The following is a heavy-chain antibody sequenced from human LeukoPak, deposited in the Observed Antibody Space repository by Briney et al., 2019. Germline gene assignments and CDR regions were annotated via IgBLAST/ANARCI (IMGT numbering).Heavy chain of an antibody. CDR2: ICSAGST. CDR3: ARDSSSFPNYFDS. Sequence: GGSLRLSCEGTGFTVSSNYMSWVRQAPGKGLEWVSLICSAGSTFYADSVKGRFTISRDNSKNTLYLQMNSLRAEDTALYFCARDSSSFPNYFDSWGQGTLVTVFS. V-gene: IGHV3-53*01. CDR1: GFTVSSNY. D-gene: IGHD2/OR15-2a*01. J-gene: IGHJ4*02.